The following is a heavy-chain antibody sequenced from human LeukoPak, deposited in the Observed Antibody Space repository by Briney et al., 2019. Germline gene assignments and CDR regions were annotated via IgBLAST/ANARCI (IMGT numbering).Heavy chain of an antibody. Sequence: SETLSLTCTVSGGSISSYYWSWIRQPPGKGLEWIGYIYYSGSTNYNPSLKSRVTISVDTSKNQFSLKLSSVTAADTAVYYCARGQLRYFDWLPSAWGQGTLVTVSS. V-gene: IGHV4-59*01. CDR3: ARGQLRYFDWLPSA. CDR2: IYYSGST. CDR1: GGSISSYY. D-gene: IGHD3-9*01. J-gene: IGHJ4*02.